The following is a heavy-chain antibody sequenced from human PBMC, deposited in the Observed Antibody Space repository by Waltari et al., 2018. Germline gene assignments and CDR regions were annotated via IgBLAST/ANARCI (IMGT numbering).Heavy chain of an antibody. CDR1: GYTFTSSD. CDR3: ARAYCSSTSCYPRFDP. V-gene: IGHV1-8*01. Sequence: QVQLVQSGAEVKKPGASVKVSCKASGYTFTSSDINWVRQATGQGLEWMGWMNPNSGNTGYAQKFQGRVTMTRNTSISTAYMELSSLRSEDTAVYYCARAYCSSTSCYPRFDPWGQGTLVTVSS. J-gene: IGHJ5*02. CDR2: MNPNSGNT. D-gene: IGHD2-2*01.